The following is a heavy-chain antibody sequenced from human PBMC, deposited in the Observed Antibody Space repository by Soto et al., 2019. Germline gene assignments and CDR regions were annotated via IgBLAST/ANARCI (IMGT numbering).Heavy chain of an antibody. CDR2: ISARGGT. CDR1: GDSISNFY. D-gene: IGHD2-8*01. J-gene: IGHJ2*01. V-gene: IGHV4-4*07. Sequence: SETLSLTCTVSGDSISNFYWSWIRQPTGKGLESLGRISARGGTNYNPSLQSRVAMSLDTSKNQFSLRLTSLSAADTAVYFCARGMGRYFDLWGRGTLVTVS. CDR3: ARGMGRYFDL.